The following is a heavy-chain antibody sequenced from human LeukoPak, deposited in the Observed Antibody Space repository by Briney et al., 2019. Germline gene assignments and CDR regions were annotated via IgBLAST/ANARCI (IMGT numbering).Heavy chain of an antibody. CDR2: ISYDGSNK. J-gene: IGHJ5*02. CDR1: GFTFSSYA. Sequence: PGGSLRLSCAASGFTFSSYAMHWVRQAPGKGLEWVAVISYDGSNKYYADSVKGRFTISRDNSKNTLYLQMNSLRAGDTAVYYCARENIVVVPAAIQRWFDPWGQGTLVTVSS. D-gene: IGHD2-2*02. V-gene: IGHV3-30*01. CDR3: ARENIVVVPAAIQRWFDP.